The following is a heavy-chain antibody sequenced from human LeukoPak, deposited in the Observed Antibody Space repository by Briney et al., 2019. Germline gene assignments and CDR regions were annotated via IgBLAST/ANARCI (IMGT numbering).Heavy chain of an antibody. D-gene: IGHD2-8*01. CDR3: AREMVYALDY. J-gene: IGHJ4*02. CDR1: GFTFSSYG. Sequence: GGSLRLSCAASGFTFSSYGMHWVRQAPGKGLEWVAFIRYDGSNKYYADSVKGRFTISRDNSKNTLYLQMNSLRAEDTAVYYCAREMVYALDYWGQGTLVTVSS. V-gene: IGHV3-30*02. CDR2: IRYDGSNK.